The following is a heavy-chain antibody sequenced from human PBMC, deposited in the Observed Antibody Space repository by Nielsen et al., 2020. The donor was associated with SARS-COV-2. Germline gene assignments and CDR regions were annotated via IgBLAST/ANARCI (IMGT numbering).Heavy chain of an antibody. D-gene: IGHD3-3*01. CDR2: VYYRGST. V-gene: IGHV4-59*13. CDR3: AREIEWTFFDY. J-gene: IGHJ4*02. Sequence: GSLRLSCTVSGASISRYYWSWIRQTPGKGLEWIGYVYYRGSTNYNPSFKSRVTMSVDTSKNQFSLKLNSVSAADTAVYYCAREIEWTFFDYWGQGTLVTVSS. CDR1: GASISRYY.